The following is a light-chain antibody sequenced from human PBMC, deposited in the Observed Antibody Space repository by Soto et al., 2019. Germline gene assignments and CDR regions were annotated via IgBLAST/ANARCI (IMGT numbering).Light chain of an antibody. J-gene: IGKJ1*01. CDR3: QQYYSYPHT. CDR2: AAS. V-gene: IGKV1-8*01. CDR1: QGISSY. Sequence: AIRMTQSPSSFSASTGDRVTITCRASQGISSYLAWYQQKPGKAPKLLICAASTVQSGVPSRFSGSGSGTDFTLTISCLQSEDCATYYCQQYYSYPHTFGQGTKVEIK.